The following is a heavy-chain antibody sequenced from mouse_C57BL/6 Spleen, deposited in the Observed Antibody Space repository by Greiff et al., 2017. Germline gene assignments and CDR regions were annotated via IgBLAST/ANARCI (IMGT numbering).Heavy chain of an antibody. D-gene: IGHD1-1*01. CDR3: ARLITPVVAHFDY. CDR1: GFNIKDYY. V-gene: IGHV14-2*01. CDR2: IDPEDGET. Sequence: VHVKQSGAELVKPGASVKLSCTASGFNIKDYYMHWVKQRTEQGLEWIGRIDPEDGETKYAPKFQGKATITADTSSNTAYLQLSSLTSEDTAVYYCARLITPVVAHFDYWGQGTTLTVSS. J-gene: IGHJ2*01.